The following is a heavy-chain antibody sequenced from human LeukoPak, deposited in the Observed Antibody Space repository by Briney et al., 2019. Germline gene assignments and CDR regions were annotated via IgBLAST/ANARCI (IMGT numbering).Heavy chain of an antibody. D-gene: IGHD2-21*02. CDR3: AKDSGAGDCYFDY. Sequence: GGSLRLSCAASGFTFTNYWMSWVRQAPGKGLELVANIKQDRSEKYYVDSVKGRFTISRDNSKNTLYLQMNSLRPEDTAVYYCAKDSGAGDCYFDYWGQGTLVTVSS. V-gene: IGHV3-7*01. CDR1: GFTFTNYW. J-gene: IGHJ4*02. CDR2: IKQDRSEK.